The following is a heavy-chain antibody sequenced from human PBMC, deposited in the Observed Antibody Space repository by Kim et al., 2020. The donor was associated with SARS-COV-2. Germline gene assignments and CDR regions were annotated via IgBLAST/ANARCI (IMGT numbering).Heavy chain of an antibody. D-gene: IGHD3-16*02. J-gene: IGHJ6*02. CDR3: ARGKHGFIVGYYGMDV. Sequence: SVKSRITINPDTSKNQFSLQLNSVTPEDTAVYYCARGKHGFIVGYYGMDVWGQGTTVTVSS. V-gene: IGHV6-1*01.